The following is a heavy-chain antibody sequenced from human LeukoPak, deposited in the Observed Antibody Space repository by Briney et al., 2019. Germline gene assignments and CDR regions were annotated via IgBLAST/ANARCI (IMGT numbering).Heavy chain of an antibody. J-gene: IGHJ4*02. V-gene: IGHV4-34*01. CDR1: GGSFSGHY. Sequence: SETLSLTCAVYGGSFSGHYWGWIRQPPGKGLEWIGEINDSGIPNCNPSLKSRVTISVDTSKNQFSLRVNSVTAADTAVYYCARVAYSGYEHFWGRGTLVTVSS. D-gene: IGHD5-12*01. CDR3: ARVAYSGYEHF. CDR2: INDSGIP.